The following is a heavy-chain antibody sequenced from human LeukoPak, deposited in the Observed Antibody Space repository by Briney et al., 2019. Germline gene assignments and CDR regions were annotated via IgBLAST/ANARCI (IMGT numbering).Heavy chain of an antibody. Sequence: GGSLRLSCAASGFTFSSYWMSWVRQAPGKGLEWVANIKQDGSEKYYVDSVKGRFAISRDNAKNSLYLQMNSLRAEDTAVYYCARDSTNSSSWYSTRAYYYYGMDVWGQGTTVTVSS. D-gene: IGHD6-13*01. CDR2: IKQDGSEK. CDR1: GFTFSSYW. CDR3: ARDSTNSSSWYSTRAYYYYGMDV. J-gene: IGHJ6*02. V-gene: IGHV3-7*01.